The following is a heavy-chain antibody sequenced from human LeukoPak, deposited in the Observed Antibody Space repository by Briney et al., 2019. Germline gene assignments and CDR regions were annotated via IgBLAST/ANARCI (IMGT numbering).Heavy chain of an antibody. CDR2: MNPNSGNA. V-gene: IGHV1-8*01. Sequence: VASVKVSCKASGYTFTTYDINWVRQATGQGLEWMGWMNPNSGNAGSAQKLQGRVTLTRNASISTAYMELSSLRSEDTAMYYCARGNYYGSGSYYITQAFDIWGQGTMVTVSS. D-gene: IGHD3-10*01. CDR3: ARGNYYGSGSYYITQAFDI. J-gene: IGHJ3*02. CDR1: GYTFTTYD.